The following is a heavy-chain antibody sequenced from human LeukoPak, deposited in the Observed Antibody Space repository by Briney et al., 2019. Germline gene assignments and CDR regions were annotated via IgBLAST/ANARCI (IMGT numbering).Heavy chain of an antibody. J-gene: IGHJ6*02. CDR1: GYTFTANY. D-gene: IGHD3-10*01. CDR2: INPNSGGT. Sequence: GASVKVSCKASGYTFTANYVHWVRQAPGQGLEWMGWINPNSGGTNYAQKFQGRVTMTRDTSISTAYMEMSSLTSDDTAVYYCARAREYYYGSGSSCMDVWGQGTTVTVSS. V-gene: IGHV1-2*02. CDR3: ARAREYYYGSGSSCMDV.